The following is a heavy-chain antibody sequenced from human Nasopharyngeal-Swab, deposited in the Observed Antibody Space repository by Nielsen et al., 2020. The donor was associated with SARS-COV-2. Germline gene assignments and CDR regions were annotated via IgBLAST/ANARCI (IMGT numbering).Heavy chain of an antibody. CDR1: GFTFSSYG. Sequence: GESLKISCAASGFTFSSYGMHWVRQAPGKGLEWVAVISYDGSNKYYADSVKGRFTISRDNSKNTLYLQMNSLRAEDTAVYYCAREGIVGATDLSFDYWGQGTLVNVSS. J-gene: IGHJ4*02. D-gene: IGHD1-26*01. CDR2: ISYDGSNK. V-gene: IGHV3-30*03. CDR3: AREGIVGATDLSFDY.